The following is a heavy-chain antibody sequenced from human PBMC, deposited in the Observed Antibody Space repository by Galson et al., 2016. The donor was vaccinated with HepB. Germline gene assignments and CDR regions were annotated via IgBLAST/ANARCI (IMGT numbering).Heavy chain of an antibody. J-gene: IGHJ4*02. V-gene: IGHV1-3*01. CDR1: GFLFTSYA. D-gene: IGHD3-9*01. CDR3: ARDMKDYEILTGVFEY. Sequence: SVKVSCKASGFLFTSYAINWVRQAPGQRLEWVGWMNAGNGNTKYSQRFQGRVTITRDTSASTAYMELSSLRSEDTAVYYCARDMKDYEILTGVFEYWGQGTLVTVSS. CDR2: MNAGNGNT.